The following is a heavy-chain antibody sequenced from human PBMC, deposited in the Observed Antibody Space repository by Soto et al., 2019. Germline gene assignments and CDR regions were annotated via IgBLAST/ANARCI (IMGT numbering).Heavy chain of an antibody. D-gene: IGHD3-16*01. Sequence: SVKVSCKASRDTFSNYAINWVRQAPGQGLEWMGGIIPIFGSTKYAEKFQGRVTITADESTSTAYMYLSSLRFEDTAVYYCARGETYLGVWGQGTTVTVS. J-gene: IGHJ6*02. CDR3: ARGETYLGV. V-gene: IGHV1-69*13. CDR1: RDTFSNYA. CDR2: IIPIFGST.